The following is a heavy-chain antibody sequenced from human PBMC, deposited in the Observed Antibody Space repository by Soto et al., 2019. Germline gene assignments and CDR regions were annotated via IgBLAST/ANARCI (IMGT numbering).Heavy chain of an antibody. D-gene: IGHD3-9*01. Sequence: ETLSLTCAVSGGSISSSNWWSWVRQPPGKGLEWIGEIYHSGSTNYNPSLKSRVTISVDKSKNQFSLKLSSVTAADTAVYYCASSYYDILTGYYYYGMDVWGQGTTVTVSS. CDR1: GGSISSSNW. V-gene: IGHV4-4*02. J-gene: IGHJ6*02. CDR2: IYHSGST. CDR3: ASSYYDILTGYYYYGMDV.